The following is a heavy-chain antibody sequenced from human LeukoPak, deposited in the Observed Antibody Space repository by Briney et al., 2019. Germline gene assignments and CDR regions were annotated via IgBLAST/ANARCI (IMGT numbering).Heavy chain of an antibody. CDR1: GFTFSSYA. V-gene: IGHV3-30*03. Sequence: GRSLRLSCAASGFTFSSYAMHWVRQAPGKGLEWVAIISSDGSDKYYVDSVKGRFTFSRDNSRNTLYLQMNSLRPEDTAVYYCARVKRISAYDYWGQGTLVTVSS. CDR2: ISSDGSDK. J-gene: IGHJ4*02. CDR3: ARVKRISAYDY. D-gene: IGHD6-6*01.